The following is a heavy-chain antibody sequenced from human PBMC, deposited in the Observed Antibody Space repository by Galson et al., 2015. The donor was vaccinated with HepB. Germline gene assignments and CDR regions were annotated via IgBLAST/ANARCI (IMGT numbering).Heavy chain of an antibody. CDR3: ARHVGVPGTRGFDY. CDR1: GGSISSGNW. J-gene: IGHJ4*02. Sequence: TLSLTCAVSGGSISSGNWWSWVRQPPGKGLEWIGVIYHSGTANYNPSLESRGTMSLDKSKNQISLKVTSVTAADTAVYYCARHVGVPGTRGFDYWGQGTLVTVSS. D-gene: IGHD2-2*01. CDR2: IYHSGTA. V-gene: IGHV4-4*02.